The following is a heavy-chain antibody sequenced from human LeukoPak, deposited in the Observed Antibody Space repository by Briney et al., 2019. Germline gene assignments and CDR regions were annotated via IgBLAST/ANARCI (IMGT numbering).Heavy chain of an antibody. CDR3: ARGYCTNAVCSLGPTQA. V-gene: IGHV4-59*12. CDR2: IYYSGST. D-gene: IGHD2-8*01. CDR1: GGSISSYY. J-gene: IGHJ4*02. Sequence: SGTLSLTCTVSGGSISSYYWSWIRQPPGKGLEGIGYIYYSGSTYYNPSLKSRVTISVDTSKNQFSLKLSSVTAADTAVYYCARGYCTNAVCSLGPTQAWGQGTLVTVSS.